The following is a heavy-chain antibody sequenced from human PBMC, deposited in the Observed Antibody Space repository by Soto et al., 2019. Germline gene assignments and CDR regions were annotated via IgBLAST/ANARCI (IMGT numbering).Heavy chain of an antibody. D-gene: IGHD1-7*01. CDR3: ARGAGTTSHYYYGMDV. CDR2: TYYRSKWYN. Sequence: SETLSLTCAISGDSVSSNSAAWNWIRQSPSRGLEWLGRTYYRSKWYNDYAVSVKSRITINPDTSKNQFSLQLNSVTPEDTAVYYCARGAGTTSHYYYGMDVWGQGTTVTVSS. V-gene: IGHV6-1*01. CDR1: GDSVSSNSAA. J-gene: IGHJ6*02.